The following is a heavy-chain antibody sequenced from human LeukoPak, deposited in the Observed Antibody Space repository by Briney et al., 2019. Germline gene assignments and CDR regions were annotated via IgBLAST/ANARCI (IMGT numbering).Heavy chain of an antibody. V-gene: IGHV4-30-2*01. D-gene: IGHD1-14*01. CDR3: ARASPPRWFDP. Sequence: PSQTLSLTCTVSGGSISSCVYYWGWLPQPPGKGLVGNGYNYRSGSTYYSPSRKGRVTIAVYKSQNHLSLKLTSVTAADTAVFYCARASPPRWFDPWGQGTLVTVSS. CDR1: GGSISSCVYY. CDR2: NYRSGST. J-gene: IGHJ5*02.